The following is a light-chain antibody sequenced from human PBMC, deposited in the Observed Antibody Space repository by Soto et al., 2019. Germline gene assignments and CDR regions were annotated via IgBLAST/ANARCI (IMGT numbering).Light chain of an antibody. V-gene: IGLV2-14*01. J-gene: IGLJ3*02. Sequence: QSALTQPASVSGSPGQSITISCTGTSSDVGGYNHVSWYQQHPGKAPKLIIYEVRHRPSGVSNRLSGSKSGNTASLTISGLQADDEADYYCCSYTSSSIRVFGGGTKLTVL. CDR2: EVR. CDR3: CSYTSSSIRV. CDR1: SSDVGGYNH.